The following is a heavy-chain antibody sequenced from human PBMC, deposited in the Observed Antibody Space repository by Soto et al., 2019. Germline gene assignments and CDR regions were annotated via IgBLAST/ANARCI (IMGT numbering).Heavy chain of an antibody. D-gene: IGHD3-10*01. V-gene: IGHV4-59*01. Sequence: QVQLQESGPGLVKPSETLSLTCTVSGGSISSYYWSWIRQPPGKGLEWIGYIYYSGSTNYNPSLTSRVTXXVXTXMNQFSLKLSSVTAADTAVYYCARRGDYGSGSYLDYWGQGTLVTVSS. CDR2: IYYSGST. J-gene: IGHJ4*02. CDR3: ARRGDYGSGSYLDY. CDR1: GGSISSYY.